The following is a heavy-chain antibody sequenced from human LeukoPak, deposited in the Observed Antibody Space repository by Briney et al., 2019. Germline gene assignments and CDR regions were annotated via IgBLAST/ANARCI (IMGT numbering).Heavy chain of an antibody. V-gene: IGHV3-30*01. J-gene: IGHJ6*03. D-gene: IGHD6-6*01. CDR2: ISYDGSNK. Sequence: GGSLRLSCAASGFTFSSYAMHWVRQAPGKGLEWVAVISYDGSNKYYADSVKGRFTISRDNSKNTLYLQMNSLRAEDTAVYYCARKETGYSSSSLAYYYYMDVWGKGTTVTVSS. CDR3: ARKETGYSSSSLAYYYYMDV. CDR1: GFTFSSYA.